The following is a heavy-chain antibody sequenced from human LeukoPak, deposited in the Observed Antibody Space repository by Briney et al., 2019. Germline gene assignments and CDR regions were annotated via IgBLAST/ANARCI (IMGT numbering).Heavy chain of an antibody. Sequence: SETLSLTCTVSGGSISSYYCSWIRQPPGKGLEWIGYIYYSGSTNYNPSLKSRVTISVDTSKNQFSLKLSSVTAADTAVYYCARVKTGTTSGPRDYYFYYGMDVWGQGTTVTVSS. D-gene: IGHD1-7*01. J-gene: IGHJ6*02. V-gene: IGHV4-59*01. CDR3: ARVKTGTTSGPRDYYFYYGMDV. CDR2: IYYSGST. CDR1: GGSISSYY.